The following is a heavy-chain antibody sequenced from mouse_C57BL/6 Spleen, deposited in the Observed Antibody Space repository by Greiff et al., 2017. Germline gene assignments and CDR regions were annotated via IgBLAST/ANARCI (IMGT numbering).Heavy chain of an antibody. V-gene: IGHV1-42*01. CDR2: INPSTGGT. Sequence: EVKLMESGPELVKPGASVKISCKASGYSFTGYYMNWVKQSPEKSLEWIGEINPSTGGTTYNQKFKAKATLTVDKSSSTAYMQLKSLTSEDSAVYYCARWFDYLAMDYWGQGTSVTVSS. J-gene: IGHJ4*01. D-gene: IGHD2-2*01. CDR1: GYSFTGYY. CDR3: ARWFDYLAMDY.